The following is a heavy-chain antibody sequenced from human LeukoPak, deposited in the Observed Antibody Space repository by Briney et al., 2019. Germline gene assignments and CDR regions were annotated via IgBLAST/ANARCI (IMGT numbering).Heavy chain of an antibody. Sequence: GGSRRLSCAASGFTVSNNRLSWVRQAPGVGLEWVSTNSDGNTYYPDSVKGRVTISRDGSKNTLYLQLNSLRTEDTAIYYCVREREGSNSEHWGQGTLVTVSS. CDR2: NSDGNT. V-gene: IGHV3-53*01. CDR1: GFTVSNNR. D-gene: IGHD1-26*01. J-gene: IGHJ1*01. CDR3: VREREGSNSEH.